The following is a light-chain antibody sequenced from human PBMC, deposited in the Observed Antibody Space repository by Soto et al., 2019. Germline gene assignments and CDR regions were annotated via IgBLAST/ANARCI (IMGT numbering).Light chain of an antibody. V-gene: IGKV1-12*01. CDR3: QQANSFPLS. J-gene: IGKJ4*01. CDR2: TGS. Sequence: DIQMTQSPSSVSASVGDRVSITCRASQGISNWLAWYQQKPGRAPKLLIYTGSSLQSGVPSGYSGTGSGTAFPLTISSLQPEDFATYYCQQANSFPLSFGGGTKVEIK. CDR1: QGISNW.